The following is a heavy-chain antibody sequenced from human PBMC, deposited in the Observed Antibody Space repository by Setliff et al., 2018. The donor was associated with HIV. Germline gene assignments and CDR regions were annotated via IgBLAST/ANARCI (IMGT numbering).Heavy chain of an antibody. CDR3: ATDPRRLSY. D-gene: IGHD2-21*01. J-gene: IGHJ4*02. V-gene: IGHV3-48*03. CDR2: ISVSGTDI. Sequence: GGSLRLSCAASGFTFSRYEMSWIRQAPGKGLELLSYISVSGTDIKYADSVKGRFTISRDNAKNSLYLQMNSLRAEDTAVYYCATDPRRLSYWGQGTLVTVSS. CDR1: GFTFSRYE.